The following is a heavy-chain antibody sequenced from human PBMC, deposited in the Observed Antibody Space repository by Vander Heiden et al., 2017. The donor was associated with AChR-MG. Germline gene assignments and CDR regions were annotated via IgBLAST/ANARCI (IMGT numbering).Heavy chain of an antibody. CDR2: IKSKSDGGKT. V-gene: IGHV3-15*01. Sequence: PLAPSGGVSVQTWGSLSMSRAGAALSITNARTTCARPTPEKGLECVSRIKSKSDGGKTDYPAPAKGTFTISRDDSKNTLYLQMNRLKTEDTAVYYCMTDLYDGSSSGGFWGQGILVTVSS. CDR3: MTDLYDGSSSGGF. CDR1: ALSITNAR. D-gene: IGHD6-6*01. J-gene: IGHJ4*02.